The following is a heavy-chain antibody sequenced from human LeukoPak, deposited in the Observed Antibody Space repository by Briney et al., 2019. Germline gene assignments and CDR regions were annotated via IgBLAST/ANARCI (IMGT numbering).Heavy chain of an antibody. V-gene: IGHV1-2*02. CDR3: ARDGGCTNDVCYKNSDY. CDR1: GYIFSGHY. D-gene: IGHD2-8*01. Sequence: ASVNVSCKASGYIFSGHYMHWVRQAPGQGLEWMGWINPNSGGTNYARRFQGRVTMTRDTSINTAYMELSRLRSDDTAVYYCARDGGCTNDVCYKNSDYWGQGTLVTVSS. CDR2: INPNSGGT. J-gene: IGHJ4*02.